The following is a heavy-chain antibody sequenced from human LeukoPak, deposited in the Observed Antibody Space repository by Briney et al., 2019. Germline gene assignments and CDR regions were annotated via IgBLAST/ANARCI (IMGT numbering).Heavy chain of an antibody. Sequence: ASVKVSCEASGGTFNRYAISWVRQAPGQGPEWMGGIIPIFGTANYAQKFQGRLTITADESSSTAYMELNSLRSEDTAVYYCARDASIYDSSGYYYLWWGQGTLVTVSS. D-gene: IGHD3-22*01. J-gene: IGHJ4*02. CDR1: GGTFNRYA. CDR3: ARDASIYDSSGYYYLW. V-gene: IGHV1-69*13. CDR2: IIPIFGTA.